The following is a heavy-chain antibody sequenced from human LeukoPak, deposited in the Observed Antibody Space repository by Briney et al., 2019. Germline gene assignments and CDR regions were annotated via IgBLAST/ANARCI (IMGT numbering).Heavy chain of an antibody. Sequence: GGSLRLSCAASGFTFSSYSMHWVRQAPGKGLEWVAVICYDGSNKYYADSVKGRFTISRDNSKNTLYLQVNSLRAEDTAVYYCANWGGSGSPLDYWGQGTLVTVSS. CDR2: ICYDGSNK. CDR1: GFTFSSYS. J-gene: IGHJ4*02. CDR3: ANWGGSGSPLDY. V-gene: IGHV3-33*03. D-gene: IGHD3-3*01.